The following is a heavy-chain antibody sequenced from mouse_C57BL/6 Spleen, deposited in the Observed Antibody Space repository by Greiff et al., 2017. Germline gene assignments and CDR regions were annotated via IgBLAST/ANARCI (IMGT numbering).Heavy chain of an antibody. V-gene: IGHV1-82*01. D-gene: IGHD1-1*01. CDR1: GYAFSSSW. CDR2: MYPGDGDT. Sequence: VQLQQSGPELVKPGASVKISCQASGYAFSSSWMNWVKPRPGKGLEWVGRMYPGDGDTYYNGKFKGKATLTADKSYRTADMQLSSPASEDSAVYVVARAIYYGSSYAMDYWGQGTSVTVSS. CDR3: ARAIYYGSSYAMDY. J-gene: IGHJ4*01.